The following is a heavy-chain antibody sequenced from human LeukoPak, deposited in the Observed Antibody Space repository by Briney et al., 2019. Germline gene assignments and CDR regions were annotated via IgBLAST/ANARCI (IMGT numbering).Heavy chain of an antibody. V-gene: IGHV4-34*01. CDR2: INHSGST. J-gene: IGHJ4*02. Sequence: SETQSLTCAVYGGSISGYYWSWIRQPPGKGLEWIGEINHSGSTNYNPSLKSRVTISVDTSKNQFSLKLSSVTAADTAVYYCARGYDSSGYYDYWGQGTLVTVSS. D-gene: IGHD3-22*01. CDR1: GGSISGYY. CDR3: ARGYDSSGYYDY.